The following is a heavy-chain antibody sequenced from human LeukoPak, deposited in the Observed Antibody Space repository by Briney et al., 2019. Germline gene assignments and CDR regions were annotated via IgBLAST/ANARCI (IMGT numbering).Heavy chain of an antibody. D-gene: IGHD2-8*02. CDR3: ARGVDCRLCRLSTTYYYHGMDV. CDR2: INHSGST. J-gene: IGHJ6*02. CDR1: GGSFSGYY. V-gene: IGHV4-34*01. Sequence: SETLSLTCAVYGGSFSGYYWSWIRQPPVKGLEWIGEINHSGSTNYNPSLKSRVTISVDTSKNQFSLKLSSVTAADTAVYYCARGVDCRLCRLSTTYYYHGMDVWGQGTTVTVSS.